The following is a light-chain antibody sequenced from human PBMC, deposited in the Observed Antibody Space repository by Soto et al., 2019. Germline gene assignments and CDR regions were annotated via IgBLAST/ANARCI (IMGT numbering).Light chain of an antibody. CDR3: SSYTGSSTYVV. CDR1: SSDVGGYNY. J-gene: IGLJ2*01. V-gene: IGLV2-14*01. Sequence: QSARTQPASVSGSPGQSITISCNETSSDVGGYNYVSWYQQHPGKAPKLMIYDVSNRPSGVSNRFSGSKSGNTASLTISGLQAEDEADYYCSSYTGSSTYVVFGGGTKLTVL. CDR2: DVS.